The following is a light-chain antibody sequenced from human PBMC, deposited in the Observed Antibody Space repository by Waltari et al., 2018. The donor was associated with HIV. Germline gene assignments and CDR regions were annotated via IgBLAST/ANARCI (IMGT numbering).Light chain of an antibody. Sequence: QSALTQPASVSGSPGQSIPISCTGSSSDAGGYIFVSWYQQHPGKAPRVLISGVTSRPTGVSHRSSGSRYVDEASLNISGLQREDEADYYCESHTSTSLWLFVGGTRLIVL. CDR3: ESHTSTSLWL. J-gene: IGLJ2*01. CDR2: GVT. V-gene: IGLV2-14*01. CDR1: SSDAGGYIF.